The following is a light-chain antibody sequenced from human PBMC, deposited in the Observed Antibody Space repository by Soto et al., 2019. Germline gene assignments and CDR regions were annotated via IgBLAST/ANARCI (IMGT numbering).Light chain of an antibody. V-gene: IGKV1-39*01. CDR2: AAS. J-gene: IGKJ4*01. CDR1: QSISNY. CDR3: QQSYSTPPA. Sequence: DIQMTQSPSSLSASVGDRVTITCRASQSISNYLNWYQQKPGKAPKLLIYAASSLQSGVPSRFSGSGSGTDFTLTIRSLQPEDFATYYCQQSYSTPPAFGGGTKVEIK.